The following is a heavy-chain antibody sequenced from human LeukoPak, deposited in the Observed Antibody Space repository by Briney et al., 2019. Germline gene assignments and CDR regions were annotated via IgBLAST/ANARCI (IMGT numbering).Heavy chain of an antibody. CDR3: ARFNSGLRSLAYPFDP. Sequence: GASVKVSCKASGGTFSSYAITWVRQAPGQGLEWMGGIIPILNTANYAQKFQGRVTITADESTDTAYMELSSLRSEDTAVYYCARFNSGLRSLAYPFDPWGQGTLVTVSS. J-gene: IGHJ5*02. V-gene: IGHV1-69*13. D-gene: IGHD5-24*01. CDR1: GGTFSSYA. CDR2: IIPILNTA.